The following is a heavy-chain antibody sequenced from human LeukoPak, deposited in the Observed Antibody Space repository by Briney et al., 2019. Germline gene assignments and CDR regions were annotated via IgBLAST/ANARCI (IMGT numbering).Heavy chain of an antibody. J-gene: IGHJ4*02. D-gene: IGHD5-24*01. CDR1: GFTFSNYA. Sequence: QTGGSLRLSCAASGFTFSNYAMNWVRQAPGKGLEWVSTISGGGGTTYYADSVKGRFTISRDSSKNTLYLQMNSLRAEDTAAYYCAKGRRDGHNFDFDYWGQGTLVTVSS. CDR2: ISGGGGTT. CDR3: AKGRRDGHNFDFDY. V-gene: IGHV3-23*01.